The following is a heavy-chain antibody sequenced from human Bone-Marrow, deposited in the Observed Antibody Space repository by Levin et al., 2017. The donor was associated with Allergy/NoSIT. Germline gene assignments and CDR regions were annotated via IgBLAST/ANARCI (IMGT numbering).Heavy chain of an antibody. V-gene: IGHV4-31*03. J-gene: IGHJ6*02. Sequence: SETLSLTCTVSGGSISSGGYYWSWIRQHPGKGLEWIGYIYYSGSTYYNPSLKSRVTISVDTSKNQFSLKLSSVTAADTAVYYCARDRMVRGVDENYYYYGMDVWGQGTTVTVSS. CDR3: ARDRMVRGVDENYYYYGMDV. D-gene: IGHD3-10*01. CDR2: IYYSGST. CDR1: GGSISSGGYY.